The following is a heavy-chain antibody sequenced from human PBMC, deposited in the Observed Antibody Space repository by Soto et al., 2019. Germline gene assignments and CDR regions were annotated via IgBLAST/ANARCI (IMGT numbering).Heavy chain of an antibody. CDR2: INAGNGNT. V-gene: IGHV1-3*01. CDR1: GYTFTSYA. J-gene: IGHJ5*02. CDR3: ARDHGITIFGVVTEGWFDP. D-gene: IGHD3-3*01. Sequence: QVQLVQSGAEVKKPGASVKVSCKASGYTFTSYATHWVRQAPGQRLEWMGWINAGNGNTKYSQKFQGRVTITRDTSASTAYMELSSLRSEDTAVYYCARDHGITIFGVVTEGWFDPWGQGTLVTVSS.